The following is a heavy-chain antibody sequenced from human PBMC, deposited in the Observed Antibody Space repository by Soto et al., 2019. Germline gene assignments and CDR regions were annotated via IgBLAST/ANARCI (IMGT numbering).Heavy chain of an antibody. J-gene: IGHJ5*02. Sequence: SETLSLTCTVSGGSSRSSSYYCGCSRLPPGKGLEWIGSIYYSGSTYYNPSLKSRVTISVDTSKNQFSLKLSSVTAADTAVYYCARRYAFSSSWSNWFDPWGQGTLVTVS. V-gene: IGHV4-39*01. CDR3: ARRYAFSSSWSNWFDP. D-gene: IGHD6-13*01. CDR1: GGSSRSSSYY. CDR2: IYYSGST.